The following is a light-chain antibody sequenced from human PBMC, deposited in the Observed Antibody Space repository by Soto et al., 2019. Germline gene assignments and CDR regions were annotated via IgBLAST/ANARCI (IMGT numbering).Light chain of an antibody. Sequence: EIVLTQSPGTLSLSPGEKATLSCRASQRVSSSYLAWYQQKPGQAPRLLIYGASSRATGIPDRFSGSGSGTDFTLTISRLEPEDFAVCFCQQYGSSPPFTFGQGTKVDIK. V-gene: IGKV3-20*01. CDR2: GAS. CDR1: QRVSSSY. J-gene: IGKJ2*01. CDR3: QQYGSSPPFT.